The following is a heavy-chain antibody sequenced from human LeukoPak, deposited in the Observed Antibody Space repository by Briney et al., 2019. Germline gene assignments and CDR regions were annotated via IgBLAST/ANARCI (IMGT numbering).Heavy chain of an antibody. CDR3: ATTATRGIPHYFDS. Sequence: GESPKISCKGSGYSFTNYWIGWVRQMPGKGLEWMGIIYPDGSDTRYSPSFQGQVTISADKSITTAYLQWSSLKAPDTAMYYCATTATRGIPHYFDSWGQGTLVTVPS. J-gene: IGHJ4*02. V-gene: IGHV5-51*01. CDR2: IYPDGSDT. CDR1: GYSFTNYW. D-gene: IGHD6-6*01.